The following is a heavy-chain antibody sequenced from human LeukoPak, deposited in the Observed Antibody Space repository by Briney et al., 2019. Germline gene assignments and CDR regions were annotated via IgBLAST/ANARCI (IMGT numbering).Heavy chain of an antibody. CDR2: INPSGGST. V-gene: IGHV1-46*01. J-gene: IGHJ6*04. Sequence: ASLKVSCKASGYTFTSYYMHWVRQAPGQGLEWMGIINPSGGSTSYAQKFQGRVTMTRDTSTSLVYMEVSSLRSEDTAVYYCARDVHCSGGSCYYYGMDVWGEGTTVTVSS. CDR3: ARDVHCSGGSCYYYGMDV. D-gene: IGHD2-15*01. CDR1: GYTFTSYY.